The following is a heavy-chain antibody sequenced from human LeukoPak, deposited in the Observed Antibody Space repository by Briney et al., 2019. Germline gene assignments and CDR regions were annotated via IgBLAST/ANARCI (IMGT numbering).Heavy chain of an antibody. Sequence: ASVKVSCKAAGYTFTSYYMHWVRQAPGQGLEWMGIINPSGGTTSYAQKFQGRVTMTSDTSTSTVYMELSSLRSEDTAVYYCARDPRSENWFDPWGQGTRVTVSS. CDR3: ARDPRSENWFDP. CDR2: INPSGGTT. CDR1: GYTFTSYY. J-gene: IGHJ5*02. D-gene: IGHD3-3*01. V-gene: IGHV1-46*01.